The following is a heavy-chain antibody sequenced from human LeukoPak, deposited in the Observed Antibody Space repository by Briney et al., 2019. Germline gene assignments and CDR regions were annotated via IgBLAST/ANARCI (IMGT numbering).Heavy chain of an antibody. V-gene: IGHV3-48*02. Sequence: GRSLRLSCAASGFTFSSYSMNWVRQAPGKGLEWVSYISSSSSTVYYADSVKGRFTISRDNAKNSLYLQMNSLRDEDTAVYYCARLAPMITFGGVISKGYYFDYWGQGTLVTVSS. J-gene: IGHJ4*02. D-gene: IGHD3-16*02. CDR1: GFTFSSYS. CDR2: ISSSSSTV. CDR3: ARLAPMITFGGVISKGYYFDY.